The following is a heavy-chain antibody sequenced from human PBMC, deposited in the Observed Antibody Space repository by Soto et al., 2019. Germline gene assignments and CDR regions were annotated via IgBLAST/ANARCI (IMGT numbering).Heavy chain of an antibody. D-gene: IGHD3-22*01. CDR1: GFTFSSYA. V-gene: IGHV3-23*01. J-gene: IGHJ4*02. Sequence: ESGGGLVQPGGSLRLSCAASGFTFSSYAMSWVRQAPGKGLEWVSTVTVSGGSTYYADSVKGRFTISRDNSKNTLYLQMNSLRAEDTAIYYCAKARLDSSGFYYFGFDYWGQGTLVTVSS. CDR2: VTVSGGST. CDR3: AKARLDSSGFYYFGFDY.